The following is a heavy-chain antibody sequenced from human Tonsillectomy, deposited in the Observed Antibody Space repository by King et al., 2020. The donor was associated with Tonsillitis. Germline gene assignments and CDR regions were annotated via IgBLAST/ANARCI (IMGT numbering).Heavy chain of an antibody. V-gene: IGHV3-33*08. CDR1: GFSLSIYD. D-gene: IGHD6-19*01. CDR2: IWYDGNNK. J-gene: IGHJ4*02. Sequence: VQLVESGGGVVQPGRSLRLSCAASGFSLSIYDMHWVRQAPGKGPEWGAVIWYDGNNKYYADSVKGRFTISRDVSENTLYLQMNSLRAEDTDLYYCVSDPTSSGWLYYFDYWGQGTLVTVSS. CDR3: VSDPTSSGWLYYFDY.